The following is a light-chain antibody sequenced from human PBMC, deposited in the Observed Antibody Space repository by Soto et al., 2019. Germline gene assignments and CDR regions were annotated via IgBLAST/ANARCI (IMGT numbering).Light chain of an antibody. CDR2: AAS. Sequence: DLQMTQSPSSLSASVGDRVTLTCRASQSISSYLNWYQQKPGKAPNLLIYAASSLQSGVPSRFTGSGSGTDFTLTISSLQPEDFATYYCQQSHGIPYTFGQGTKLELK. V-gene: IGKV1-39*01. CDR1: QSISSY. J-gene: IGKJ2*01. CDR3: QQSHGIPYT.